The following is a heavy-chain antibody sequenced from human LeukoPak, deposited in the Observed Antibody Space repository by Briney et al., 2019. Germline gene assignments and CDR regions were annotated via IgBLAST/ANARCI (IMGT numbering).Heavy chain of an antibody. J-gene: IGHJ4*02. Sequence: GGSLRLSCAASGFTFSSYAMHWVRQAPGKGLEWVAVISYDGSNKYYADSVKGRFTISRDNSKNTLYLQMNSLRAEDTAVYYCASNVDTATRAYWGQGTLVTVSS. V-gene: IGHV3-30*01. D-gene: IGHD5-18*01. CDR1: GFTFSSYA. CDR2: ISYDGSNK. CDR3: ASNVDTATRAY.